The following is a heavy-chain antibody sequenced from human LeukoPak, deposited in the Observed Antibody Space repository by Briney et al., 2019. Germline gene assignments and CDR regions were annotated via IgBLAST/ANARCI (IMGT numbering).Heavy chain of an antibody. CDR1: GYTFTSYD. CDR3: ARVSGSSGYYQAPPDY. D-gene: IGHD3-22*01. Sequence: ASVKVSCKASGYTFTSYDTNWVRQATGQGLEWMGWMNPNSGNTGYAQKFQGRVTMTRNTSISTAYMELSSLRSEDTAVYYCARVSGSSGYYQAPPDYWGQGTLVTVSS. V-gene: IGHV1-8*01. J-gene: IGHJ4*02. CDR2: MNPNSGNT.